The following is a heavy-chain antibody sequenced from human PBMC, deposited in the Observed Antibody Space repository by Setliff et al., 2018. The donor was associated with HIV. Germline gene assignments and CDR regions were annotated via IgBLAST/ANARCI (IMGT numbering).Heavy chain of an antibody. CDR3: ARAEDTVLKMYVVTPPYLDY. J-gene: IGHJ4*02. CDR2: IYPGDSQT. D-gene: IGHD2-8*01. V-gene: IGHV5-51*01. Sequence: GESLKISCVASGYSFTNKWIGWVRQTPGKGLEWMGIIYPGDSQTKYNPSFQGQVTISVDKSLRTAYLQWSSLGASDTAMDYCARAEDTVLKMYVVTPPYLDYWGQGTLVTVSS. CDR1: GYSFTNKW.